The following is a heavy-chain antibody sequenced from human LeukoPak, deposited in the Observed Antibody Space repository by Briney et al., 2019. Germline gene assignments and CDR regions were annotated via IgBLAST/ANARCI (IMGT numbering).Heavy chain of an antibody. Sequence: GESLKISCAASGFMFDDYAMHWVRQVPGRGLEWASLISGDGVSSFYADSVRGRFTISRDNNNNSLSLQMYSLTTEDTAFYYCAREQFSHTSNYFDNWGQGILVTVSS. J-gene: IGHJ4*02. CDR1: GFMFDDYA. V-gene: IGHV3-43*02. CDR3: AREQFSHTSNYFDN. D-gene: IGHD5-24*01. CDR2: ISGDGVSS.